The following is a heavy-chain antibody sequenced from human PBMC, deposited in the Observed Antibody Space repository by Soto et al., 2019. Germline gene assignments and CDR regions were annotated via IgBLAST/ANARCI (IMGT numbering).Heavy chain of an antibody. CDR1: GDSVSSNSAA. J-gene: IGHJ4*02. Sequence: SQTLSLTCAISGDSVSSNSAAWNWIRQSPSRGLEWLGRTYYRSKWYNDYAVSVKSRITINPDTSKNQFSLQLNSVTAADTAVYYCARSHIVPRLLMYPYDYWGQGTLVTVSS. V-gene: IGHV6-1*01. CDR2: TYYRSKWYN. CDR3: ARSHIVPRLLMYPYDY. D-gene: IGHD6-6*01.